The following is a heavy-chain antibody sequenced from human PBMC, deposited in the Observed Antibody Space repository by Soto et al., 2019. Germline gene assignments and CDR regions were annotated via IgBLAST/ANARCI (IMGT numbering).Heavy chain of an antibody. CDR3: VRTARQGAVAPHWFDR. D-gene: IGHD2-21*02. Sequence: SETLSLTCTVSGGSISSYYWSWIRQPAGKGLEWIGRIYTSGSTNYNPSLKSRLTISVDTSKNQFSLKLTSVTAAETAVYYCVRTARQGAVAPHWFDRWGQGTQVTVSS. V-gene: IGHV4-4*07. CDR1: GGSISSYY. J-gene: IGHJ5*02. CDR2: IYTSGST.